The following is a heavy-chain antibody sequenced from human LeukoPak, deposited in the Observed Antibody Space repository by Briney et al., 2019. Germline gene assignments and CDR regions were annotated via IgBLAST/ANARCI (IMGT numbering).Heavy chain of an antibody. CDR1: GFTFSSYG. V-gene: IGHV3-30*18. Sequence: GVSLRLSCAASGFTFSSYGMHWVRQAPGKGLQWVAVISYDGSNKYYADSVKGRFTISRDNSKNTLYLQKDSLRAEDTAVYYCAKDHPVGYCSGGSCYPGYFDYWGQGTLVTVSS. CDR3: AKDHPVGYCSGGSCYPGYFDY. D-gene: IGHD2-15*01. CDR2: ISYDGSNK. J-gene: IGHJ4*02.